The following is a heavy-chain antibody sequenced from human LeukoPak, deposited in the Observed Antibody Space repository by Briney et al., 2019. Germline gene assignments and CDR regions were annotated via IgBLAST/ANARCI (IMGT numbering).Heavy chain of an antibody. J-gene: IGHJ4*02. D-gene: IGHD3-10*01. V-gene: IGHV1-8*03. CDR2: MNHNSGNT. Sequence: ASVKVSCKASGYTFTSYDINWVRQATGQGLEWMGWMNHNSGNTGYAQKLQGRVTITRNTSVSTAYMELSSLRSGDTAVYYCARRVVRGLKVFDYWGQGTLVTVSS. CDR1: GYTFTSYD. CDR3: ARRVVRGLKVFDY.